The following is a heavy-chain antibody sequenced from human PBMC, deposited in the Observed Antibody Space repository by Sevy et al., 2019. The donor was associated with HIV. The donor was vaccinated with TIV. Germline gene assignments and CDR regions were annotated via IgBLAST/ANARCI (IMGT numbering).Heavy chain of an antibody. CDR1: GFTFSSHA. V-gene: IGHV3-30-3*01. Sequence: GGSLRLSCAASGFTFSSHAMHWVRQAPGKGLEWVTVISKDGSNKYYADSVKGRFTISRENSKNTLYLQMNSLRAEDTVVYYCARAGGTYGLYDYYGMDVWGQGTTVTVSS. D-gene: IGHD3-10*01. CDR2: ISKDGSNK. CDR3: ARAGGTYGLYDYYGMDV. J-gene: IGHJ6*02.